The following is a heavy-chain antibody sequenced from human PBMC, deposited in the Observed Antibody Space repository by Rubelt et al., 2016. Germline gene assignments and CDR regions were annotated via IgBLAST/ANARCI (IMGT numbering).Heavy chain of an antibody. D-gene: IGHD1/OR15-1a*01. Sequence: VQLVESGGGLVKPGGSLRLSCAASGFTFTSYSMNWVRQAPGKGLEWVSSISSGGSHMYYADSVKGRFTISRDNSRDTLYLQMDSLRPDDTAVYHCARGGEQIWVSTFDQWGQGTLVTVSS. J-gene: IGHJ4*02. V-gene: IGHV3-21*06. CDR1: GFTFTSYS. CDR2: ISSGGSHM. CDR3: ARGGEQIWVSTFDQ.